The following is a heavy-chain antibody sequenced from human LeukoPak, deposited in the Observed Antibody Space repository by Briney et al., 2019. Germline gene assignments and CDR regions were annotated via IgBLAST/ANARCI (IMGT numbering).Heavy chain of an antibody. Sequence: GVSLRLSCAASGFTFSSYSMNWVRQAPGKGLEWVSSISSSSSYIYYADSVKGRFTISRDNAKNSLYLQMNSLRAEDTAVYYCARDYYDSSGIYYFDYWGQGTLVTVSS. CDR2: ISSSSSYI. CDR1: GFTFSSYS. D-gene: IGHD3-22*01. CDR3: ARDYYDSSGIYYFDY. V-gene: IGHV3-21*01. J-gene: IGHJ4*02.